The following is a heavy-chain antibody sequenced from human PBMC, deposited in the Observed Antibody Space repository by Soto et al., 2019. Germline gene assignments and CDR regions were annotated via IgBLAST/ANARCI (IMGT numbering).Heavy chain of an antibody. Sequence: EVQLLESGGGLVQPGGSLRLSCAASGSTFSNCAMTWVRLAPGEGLAWVSSISGRGGYTYYADSGKGRFTISRDDSKHTLHLQMNSLRAEDTAVYYCAQPVGTCACSLFYYSVLGVWGQGTTVTVSS. D-gene: IGHD2-15*01. J-gene: IGHJ6*02. CDR2: ISGRGGYT. CDR1: GSTFSNCA. V-gene: IGHV3-23*01. CDR3: AQPVGTCACSLFYYSVLGV.